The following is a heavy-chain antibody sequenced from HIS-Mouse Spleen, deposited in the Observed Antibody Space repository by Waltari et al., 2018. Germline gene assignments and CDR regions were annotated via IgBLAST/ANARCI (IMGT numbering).Heavy chain of an antibody. CDR3: ARAQPSHYYGSGSYFDY. D-gene: IGHD3-10*01. V-gene: IGHV3-21*01. J-gene: IGHJ4*02. CDR1: FTFSSYS. CDR2: ISSSSSYI. Sequence: FTFSSYSMNWVRQAPGKGLEWVSSISSSSSYIYYADSVKGRFTISRDNAKNSLYLQMNSLRAEDTAVYYCARAQPSHYYGSGSYFDYWGQGTLVTVSS.